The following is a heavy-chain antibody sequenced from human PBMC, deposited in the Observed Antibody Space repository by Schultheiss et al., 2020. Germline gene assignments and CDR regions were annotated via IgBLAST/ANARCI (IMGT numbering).Heavy chain of an antibody. Sequence: GESLKISCKASGYTFTSYGISWVRQAPGQGLEWMGWISAYNGNTNYAQKFQGRVTMTRDTSISTAYMELSRLRSDDTAVYYCARDTSYGVQFDYWGQGTLVTVSS. D-gene: IGHD5-18*01. J-gene: IGHJ4*02. CDR3: ARDTSYGVQFDY. V-gene: IGHV1-18*01. CDR2: ISAYNGNT. CDR1: GYTFTSYG.